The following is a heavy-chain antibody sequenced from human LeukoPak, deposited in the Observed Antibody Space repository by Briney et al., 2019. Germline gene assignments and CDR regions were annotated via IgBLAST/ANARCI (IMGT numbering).Heavy chain of an antibody. J-gene: IGHJ4*02. D-gene: IGHD3-10*01. CDR1: GYTFTTYG. CDR3: ASEPLYGSGSYYPGLFF. Sequence: ASVKVSCKASGYTFTTYGISWVRQAPGQGLEWMGWISAYNGNTNYAQKLQGRVTMTTDTSTSTAYMELRSLRSDGTAVYYCASEPLYGSGSYYPGLFFWGQGTLVTVSS. CDR2: ISAYNGNT. V-gene: IGHV1-18*01.